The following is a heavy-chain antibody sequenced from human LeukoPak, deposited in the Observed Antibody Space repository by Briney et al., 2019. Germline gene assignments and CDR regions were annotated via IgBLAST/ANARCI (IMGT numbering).Heavy chain of an antibody. V-gene: IGHV3-74*01. CDR2: INSDGSST. CDR1: GFTFRSYW. Sequence: GGSLRLSCAASGFTFRSYWMHWVRQSPGKGLVWVSRINSDGSSTSYADSVKGRFTISRDNAKNTLYLQMNSLRAEDTAVYYCARPHCTNGVCYSDYWGQGTLVTVSS. J-gene: IGHJ4*02. CDR3: ARPHCTNGVCYSDY. D-gene: IGHD2-8*01.